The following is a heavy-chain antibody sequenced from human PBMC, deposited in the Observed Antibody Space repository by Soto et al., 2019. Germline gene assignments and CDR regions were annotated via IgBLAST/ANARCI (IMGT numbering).Heavy chain of an antibody. CDR3: ARQEEGVADTAMVDY. D-gene: IGHD5-18*01. Sequence: QVQLVQSGAEVKKPGSSVKVSCKASGGTFSSYAISWVRQALGQGLEWMGGIIPIFGTANYAQKFQGRVTITADESTSTAYMELSSLRSEDTAVYYCARQEEGVADTAMVDYWGQGTLVTVSS. V-gene: IGHV1-69*01. CDR1: GGTFSSYA. J-gene: IGHJ4*02. CDR2: IIPIFGTA.